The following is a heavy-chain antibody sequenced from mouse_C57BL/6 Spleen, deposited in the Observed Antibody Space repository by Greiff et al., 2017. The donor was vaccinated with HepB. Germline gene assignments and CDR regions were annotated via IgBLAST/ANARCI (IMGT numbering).Heavy chain of an antibody. Sequence: QVQLQQSGAELVRPGASVTLSCKASGYTFPDYEMHWVKQTPVHGLEWIGAIDPETGGTAYNQKFKGKAILTADKSSSTAYMELRSLTSEDSAVYYCTRSGQLRLLNFDYWRHGTPLTVSS. V-gene: IGHV1-15*01. CDR2: IDPETGGT. CDR3: TRSGQLRLLNFDY. D-gene: IGHD3-2*02. CDR1: GYTFPDYE. J-gene: IGHJ2*01.